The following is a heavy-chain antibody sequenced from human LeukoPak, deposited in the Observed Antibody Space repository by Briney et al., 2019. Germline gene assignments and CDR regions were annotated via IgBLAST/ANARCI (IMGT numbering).Heavy chain of an antibody. Sequence: ASVKVSCKASGYTFTGYYIHWVRQAPGQGLEWMGWINPNSGGTNYAQKFQGRVTMTRDTSISTAYMELSRLTSDDTAVYYCARAGFPHTPTDGGAYWGRGTLVTVSS. CDR2: INPNSGGT. V-gene: IGHV1-2*02. D-gene: IGHD5-18*01. CDR3: ARAGFPHTPTDGGAY. J-gene: IGHJ4*02. CDR1: GYTFTGYY.